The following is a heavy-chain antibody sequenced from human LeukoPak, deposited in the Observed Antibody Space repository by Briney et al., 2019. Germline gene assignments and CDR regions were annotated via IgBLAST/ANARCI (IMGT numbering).Heavy chain of an antibody. CDR2: LTGSGPDT. V-gene: IGHV3-23*01. CDR3: AKAHPPANCDTTACYLHYYYYMDV. Sequence: GGSLRLSCAASGFTLSTYAMNWVRQAPGKGLEWVSALTGSGPDTYYADSVKGRFTISRDNSRNILYLQINSLRAEDTAVYYCAKAHPPANCDTTACYLHYYYYMDVWGRGTTVTVSS. D-gene: IGHD2-2*01. CDR1: GFTLSTYA. J-gene: IGHJ6*03.